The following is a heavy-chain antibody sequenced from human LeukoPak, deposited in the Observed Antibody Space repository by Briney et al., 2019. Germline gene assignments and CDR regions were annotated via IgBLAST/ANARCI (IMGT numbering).Heavy chain of an antibody. J-gene: IGHJ5*02. CDR2: INHRGST. D-gene: IGHD1-26*01. V-gene: IGHV4-34*01. CDR3: ARVRVGATFNWFDP. CDR1: GGSFSGYY. Sequence: SETLSLTCAVYGGSFSGYYWSWIRQPPGKGLEWIGEINHRGSTNYNPSLKSRVTMSVDTSKNQFSLKLSSVTAADTAVYYCARVRVGATFNWFDPWGQGTLVTVSS.